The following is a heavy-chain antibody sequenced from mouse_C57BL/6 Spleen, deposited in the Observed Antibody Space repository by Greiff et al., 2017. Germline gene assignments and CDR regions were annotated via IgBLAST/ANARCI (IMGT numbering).Heavy chain of an antibody. CDR3: ARGGGVFITTVVAPFDY. D-gene: IGHD1-1*01. V-gene: IGHV1-54*01. CDR2: INPGSGGT. J-gene: IGHJ2*01. Sequence: VQLQQSGAELVRPGTSVKVSCKASGYAFTNYLIEWVKQRPGQGLEWIGVINPGSGGTNYNEKFKGKATLTADKSSSTAYMQLGSLTSEDSAVYFWARGGGVFITTVVAPFDYWGQGTTLTVSS. CDR1: GYAFTNYL.